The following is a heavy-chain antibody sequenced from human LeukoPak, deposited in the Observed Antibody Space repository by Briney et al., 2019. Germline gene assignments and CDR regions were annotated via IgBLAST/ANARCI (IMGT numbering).Heavy chain of an antibody. CDR1: GFTFSSYG. V-gene: IGHV3-30*02. CDR2: IRYDGSNK. Sequence: GGSLRLSCAASGFTFSSYGMHWVRQAPGKGLEWVAFIRYDGSNKYYADSVKGRFTISRDNSKNTLYLQMTSLRAEDTAFYYCAREVATQDYYYYMDVWGKGTTVTVSS. D-gene: IGHD4-23*01. J-gene: IGHJ6*03. CDR3: AREVATQDYYYYMDV.